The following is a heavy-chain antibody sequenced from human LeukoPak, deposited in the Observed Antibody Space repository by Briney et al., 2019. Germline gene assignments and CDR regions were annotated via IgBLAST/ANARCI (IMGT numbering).Heavy chain of an antibody. CDR3: ARDHPTVTDAFDI. J-gene: IGHJ3*02. CDR1: GFTFSSYG. CDR2: ISKDGSNQ. V-gene: IGHV3-30*03. D-gene: IGHD4-17*01. Sequence: GASLRLSCAASGFTFSSYGMHWVRQAPGKGLEWVAVISKDGSNQYYADSVKGRFTISRDNSKNTLYLQMSSLRGDDTAPYYCARDHPTVTDAFDIWGQGTMVTVFS.